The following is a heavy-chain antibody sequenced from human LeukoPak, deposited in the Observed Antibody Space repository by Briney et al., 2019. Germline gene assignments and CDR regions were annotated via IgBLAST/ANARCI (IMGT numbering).Heavy chain of an antibody. CDR2: ISAYNGNT. CDR3: AWRLAVAGILDY. J-gene: IGHJ4*02. Sequence: ASVKVSCKASGYTFTSYGISWVRQAPGQGLERMGWISAYNGNTNYAQKLQGRVTMTTDTSTSTAYMELRSLRSDDTAVYYCAWRLAVAGILDYWGQGTLVTVSS. CDR1: GYTFTSYG. V-gene: IGHV1-18*04. D-gene: IGHD6-19*01.